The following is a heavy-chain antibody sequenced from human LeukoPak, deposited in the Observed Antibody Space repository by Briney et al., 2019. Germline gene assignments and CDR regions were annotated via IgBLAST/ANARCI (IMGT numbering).Heavy chain of an antibody. CDR1: GGSISSGSYY. Sequence: SQTLSLTCTVSGGSISSGSYYWSWIRQPAGKGLEWIGRIYTSGSTNCNPSLKSRVTISVDTSKNQFSLKLSSVTAADTAVYYCAGYSSSPDFDYWGQGTLVTVSS. CDR2: IYTSGST. D-gene: IGHD6-6*01. V-gene: IGHV4-61*02. CDR3: AGYSSSPDFDY. J-gene: IGHJ4*02.